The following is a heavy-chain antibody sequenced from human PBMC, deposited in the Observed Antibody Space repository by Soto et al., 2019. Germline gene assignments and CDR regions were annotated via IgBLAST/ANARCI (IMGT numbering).Heavy chain of an antibody. CDR3: ARDSSAGEGFDF. Sequence: QVQLVESGGGVVQPGRSLRLSYAASGFTFSSYGMHWVRQAPGKGLEWMAVIWYDGNSKDYGDSVRGRFTVSRDNSKNTLYLQMDSLSAEDTAVYYCARDSSAGEGFDFWGQGTLVTVSS. CDR2: IWYDGNSK. CDR1: GFTFSSYG. V-gene: IGHV3-33*01. D-gene: IGHD7-27*01. J-gene: IGHJ4*02.